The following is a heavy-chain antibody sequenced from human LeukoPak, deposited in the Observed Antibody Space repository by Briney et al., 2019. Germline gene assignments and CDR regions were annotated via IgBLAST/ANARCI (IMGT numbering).Heavy chain of an antibody. CDR3: ARASRVLWFGELRHGAFDI. CDR2: IKQDGSEK. V-gene: IGHV3-7*01. Sequence: GSLRLSCAASGFTFSSYWMSWVRQAPGKGLEWVANIKQDGSEKYYVDSVKGRFTISRDNAKNSLYLQMNSLRAEDTAVYYCARASRVLWFGELRHGAFDIWGQGTMVTVSS. J-gene: IGHJ3*02. D-gene: IGHD3-10*01. CDR1: GFTFSSYW.